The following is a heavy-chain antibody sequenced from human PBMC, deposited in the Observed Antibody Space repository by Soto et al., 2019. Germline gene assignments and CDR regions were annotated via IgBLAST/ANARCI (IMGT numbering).Heavy chain of an antibody. J-gene: IGHJ3*02. CDR2: INHNGNN. Sequence: QLQQWGAGLLKPSETLSLTGVVSGGSFSTYYYSWIRQSPGKGLEWIGEINHNGNNNYSPSLKSRVTMSLDTSKNQFSLKLTSVTAADTAVYYCARGGSNDWQVAFDIWGQGTMVTVSS. CDR3: ARGGSNDWQVAFDI. CDR1: GGSFSTYY. D-gene: IGHD3-9*01. V-gene: IGHV4-34*01.